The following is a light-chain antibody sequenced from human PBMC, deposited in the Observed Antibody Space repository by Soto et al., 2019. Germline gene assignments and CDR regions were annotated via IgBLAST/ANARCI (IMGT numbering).Light chain of an antibody. V-gene: IGLV2-8*01. CDR1: SSDVGGYNY. CDR3: SSYTSATTSVV. J-gene: IGLJ2*01. CDR2: EVS. Sequence: QSALTQPPSASGSPGQSVTISCTGTSSDVGGYNYVSWYQQHPGKAPKLMIYEVSERPSGVPDRFSGSKSSNTASLTVSGLQSEDEADYFCSSYTSATTSVVFGGGTKLTVL.